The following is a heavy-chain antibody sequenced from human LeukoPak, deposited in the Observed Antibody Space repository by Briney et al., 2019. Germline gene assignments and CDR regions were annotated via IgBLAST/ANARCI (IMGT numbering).Heavy chain of an antibody. CDR2: IYHSGST. J-gene: IGHJ6*04. Sequence: SETLSLTCTVSSGSISSYYWSWIRQPPGKGLEWIGYIYHSGSTNYNPSLKSRVTISVDTSKNQFSLKLSSVTAADTAVYYCAREWSIRGVNSYGMDVWGKGTTVTVSS. CDR1: SGSISSYY. CDR3: AREWSIRGVNSYGMDV. D-gene: IGHD3-10*01. V-gene: IGHV4-59*01.